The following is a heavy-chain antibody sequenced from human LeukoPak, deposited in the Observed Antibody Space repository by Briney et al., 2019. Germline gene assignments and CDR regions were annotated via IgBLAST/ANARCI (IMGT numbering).Heavy chain of an antibody. CDR1: GGSISNYY. CDR3: ARFGITVVRGGKYYFDY. D-gene: IGHD3-10*01. J-gene: IGHJ4*02. Sequence: SETLSLTCTVSGGSISNYYWSWIRQPPGKELEWIGHIYYSGATKYNPSLKSRITISVDTSKNQFSLMLSSVTAADTAVYYCARFGITVVRGGKYYFDYWGQGTLVTVSS. CDR2: IYYSGAT. V-gene: IGHV4-59*08.